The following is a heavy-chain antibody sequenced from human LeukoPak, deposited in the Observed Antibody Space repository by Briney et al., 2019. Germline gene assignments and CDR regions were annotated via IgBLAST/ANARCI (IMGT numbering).Heavy chain of an antibody. D-gene: IGHD1-1*01. CDR2: ISRSGSTI. V-gene: IGHV3-48*03. J-gene: IGHJ4*02. CDR3: ARTTSFDY. CDR1: GFTFSSYE. Sequence: GGSLRLSCAASGFTFSSYEMSWVRQAPGKGLEWVSYISRSGSTIYYADSVKGRFTISRDNAKNSLYLQMNSLRAEDTAVYYCARTTSFDYWGQGTLVTVSS.